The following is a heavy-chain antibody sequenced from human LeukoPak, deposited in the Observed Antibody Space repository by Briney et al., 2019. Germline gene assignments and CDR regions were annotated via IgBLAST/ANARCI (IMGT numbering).Heavy chain of an antibody. J-gene: IGHJ6*02. D-gene: IGHD3-10*01. Sequence: ASVKVSCKASGYTFTSYYMHWVRQAPGQGLEWMGIINPSGGSTSYAQKFQGRVTMTRDTSTRIVYMELSSLRSEDTAVYYCARVPLYYYGSGRYISYYYGMDVWGQGTTVTVS. CDR1: GYTFTSYY. V-gene: IGHV1-46*01. CDR2: INPSGGST. CDR3: ARVPLYYYGSGRYISYYYGMDV.